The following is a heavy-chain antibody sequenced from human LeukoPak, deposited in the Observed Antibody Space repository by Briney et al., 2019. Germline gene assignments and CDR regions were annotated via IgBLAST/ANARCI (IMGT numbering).Heavy chain of an antibody. J-gene: IGHJ6*03. CDR3: ARVIRGHFSWYYYMDI. CDR2: LHHSGST. V-gene: IGHV4-38-2*02. Sequence: SETLSLTCTVSGYSISSGFYWGWIRQPPGKGLEWIGTLHHSGSTDYNPSLKSRVTISVYTSKNHFSLKVNSLTAADTAVYYCARVIRGHFSWYYYMDIWAKGPRSPSP. CDR1: GYSISSGFY. D-gene: IGHD1-26*01.